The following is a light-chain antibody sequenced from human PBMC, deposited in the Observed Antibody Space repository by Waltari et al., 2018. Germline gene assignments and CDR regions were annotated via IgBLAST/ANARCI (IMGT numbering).Light chain of an antibody. Sequence: DIVMTQSPDSLAVSVGERTTIHCRSSQTVLYSSNNKNYLGWYQQKPGQPPRLLINWASTRESGVPDRFSGSGSGTDFTLTISSLEAEDAAVYYCQQFYNIPITFGQGTRLEIQ. CDR3: QQFYNIPIT. CDR2: WAS. J-gene: IGKJ5*01. V-gene: IGKV4-1*01. CDR1: QTVLYSSNNKNY.